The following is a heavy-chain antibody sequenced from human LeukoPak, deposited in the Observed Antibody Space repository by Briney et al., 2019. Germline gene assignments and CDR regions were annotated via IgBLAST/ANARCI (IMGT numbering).Heavy chain of an antibody. Sequence: SETLSLTCVVSGGSVSGYYWGWIRQPPGRGLEWIGYVYYSGSTNYNPSFKSRVTISVDTSKNQFSLKLSSVTAADTAVYYCARGYSGRYCSSTGCYSRRIDPWGQGTLVTVSS. CDR2: VYYSGST. J-gene: IGHJ5*02. V-gene: IGHV4-59*02. CDR3: ARGYSGRYCSSTGCYSRRIDP. D-gene: IGHD2-2*02. CDR1: GGSVSGYY.